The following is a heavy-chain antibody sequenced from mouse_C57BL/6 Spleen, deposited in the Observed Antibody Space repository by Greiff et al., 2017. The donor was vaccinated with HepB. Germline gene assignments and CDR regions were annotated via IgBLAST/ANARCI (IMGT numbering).Heavy chain of an antibody. CDR2: IYPSDSET. Sequence: VQLQQPGAELVRPGSSVKLSCKASGYTFTSYWMDWVKQRPGQGLEWIGNIYPSDSETHYNQKFKDKATLTVDKSSSTAYMQLSSLTSEDSAVYYCARGSVGTAYWGQGTLVTVSA. D-gene: IGHD1-3*01. V-gene: IGHV1-61*01. CDR1: GYTFTSYW. J-gene: IGHJ3*01. CDR3: ARGSVGTAY.